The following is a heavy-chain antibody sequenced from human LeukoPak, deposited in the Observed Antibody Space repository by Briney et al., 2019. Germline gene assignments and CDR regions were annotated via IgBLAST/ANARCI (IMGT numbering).Heavy chain of an antibody. CDR3: ARDGGWRLLDY. D-gene: IGHD6-25*01. CDR1: GLTFGSQW. Sequence: GGSLRLSCVASGLTFGSQWMTWVRQAPGKGLEWLANIGGDGTRKFYEDSVKGRFTISRDNAESSLYLQMNNLRVEDTAVYYCARDGGWRLLDYWGRGTQVTVSS. J-gene: IGHJ4*02. CDR2: IGGDGTRK. V-gene: IGHV3-7*01.